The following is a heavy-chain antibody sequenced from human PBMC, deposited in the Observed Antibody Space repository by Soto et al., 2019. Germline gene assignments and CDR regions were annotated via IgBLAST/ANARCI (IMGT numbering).Heavy chain of an antibody. D-gene: IGHD1-26*01. CDR3: AGGVGATAATFDY. J-gene: IGHJ4*02. Sequence: QVHLVQSGAEVKKPGASVKVSCKASGDTFTDYAIHWVRQAPRQRLEWLAWINPGNGDTQYSQKFQGRVTLTRETSATTAYMELSSLRSEDTSVYFCAGGVGATAATFDYWGQGTLVTVSS. CDR1: GDTFTDYA. V-gene: IGHV1-3*01. CDR2: INPGNGDT.